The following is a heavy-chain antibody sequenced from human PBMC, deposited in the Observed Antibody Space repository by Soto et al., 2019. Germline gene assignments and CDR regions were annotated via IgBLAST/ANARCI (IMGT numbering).Heavy chain of an antibody. CDR2: INPSGGST. Sequence: ASVKVSCKASGYTFTSYYMHWVRQAPGQGLEWMGIINPSGGSTSYAQKFQGRVTMTRDTSTSTVYMELSSLRSEDTAVYYCARLYYYDSSGYGAFDIWGQGTMVTVSS. D-gene: IGHD3-22*01. CDR1: GYTFTSYY. V-gene: IGHV1-46*01. J-gene: IGHJ3*02. CDR3: ARLYYYDSSGYGAFDI.